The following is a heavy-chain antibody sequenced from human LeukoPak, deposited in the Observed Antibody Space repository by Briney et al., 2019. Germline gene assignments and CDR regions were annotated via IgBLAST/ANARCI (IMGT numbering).Heavy chain of an antibody. CDR1: GFTFSSYV. J-gene: IGHJ4*02. Sequence: GGSLRLSCAASGFTFSSYVMHWVRQAPGKGLEWVAVISYDGSQKYYADSVKGRFTISRDNSNDTVYLQMNSLTAEDTAVYYCAKRGDILTGYFDSWGQGTLVTVSS. CDR3: AKRGDILTGYFDS. V-gene: IGHV3-30*18. D-gene: IGHD3-9*01. CDR2: ISYDGSQK.